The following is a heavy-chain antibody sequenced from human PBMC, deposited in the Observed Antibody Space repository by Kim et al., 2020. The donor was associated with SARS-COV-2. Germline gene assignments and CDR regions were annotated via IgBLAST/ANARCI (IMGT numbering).Heavy chain of an antibody. Sequence: GGSLRLSCAASGFTFSSYSMNWVRQAPGKGLEWVSYISSSSSTIYYADSVKGRFTISRDNAKNSLYLQMNSLRDEDTAVYYCARDRDGVMGFGEGGSYYYYGMGVWGQGTTVTVSS. CDR2: ISSSSSTI. CDR3: ARDRDGVMGFGEGGSYYYYGMGV. CDR1: GFTFSSYS. V-gene: IGHV3-48*02. J-gene: IGHJ6*02. D-gene: IGHD3-10*01.